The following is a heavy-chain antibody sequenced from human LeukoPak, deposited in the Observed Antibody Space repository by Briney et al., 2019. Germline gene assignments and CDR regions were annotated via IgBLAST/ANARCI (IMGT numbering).Heavy chain of an antibody. V-gene: IGHV3-48*01. Sequence: GGSLRLSCAASGFTFSSYSMNWVRQAPGKGLEWVSYISSSSSTIYYADSVKGRFTISRDNAKNSLYLQMNSLRAEDTAVYYCAKDTRRYYYDSSGCAFDIWGQGTMVTVSS. D-gene: IGHD3-22*01. CDR1: GFTFSSYS. CDR3: AKDTRRYYYDSSGCAFDI. CDR2: ISSSSSTI. J-gene: IGHJ3*02.